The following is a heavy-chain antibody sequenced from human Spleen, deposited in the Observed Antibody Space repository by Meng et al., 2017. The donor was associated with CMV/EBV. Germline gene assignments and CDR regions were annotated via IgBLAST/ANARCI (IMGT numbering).Heavy chain of an antibody. Sequence: GGSLRLSCADSGFTFNNYWMNWVRQAPGKGLGWVATIKQDESEKYYVDSVKGRFTISRDNAKNSLYLQMNSLRADDTAVYYCARGSVFYYDGTSFFYAWGQGTLVTVSS. CDR3: ARGSVFYYDGTSFFYA. V-gene: IGHV3-7*01. D-gene: IGHD3-22*01. CDR2: IKQDESEK. CDR1: GFTFNNYW. J-gene: IGHJ4*02.